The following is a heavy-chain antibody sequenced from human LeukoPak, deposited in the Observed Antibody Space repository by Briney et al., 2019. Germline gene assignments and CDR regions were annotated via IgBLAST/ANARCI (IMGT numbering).Heavy chain of an antibody. Sequence: SETLSLTCAVYGGSFSGYYWSWIRQPPGKGLEWIGEINHSGSTNYNPSLKSRVTISVDTSKNQFSLKLSSVTAADTAVYYCARGIITIFGVVINYYYYYGKDVWGQGTTVTVSS. CDR1: GGSFSGYY. V-gene: IGHV4-34*01. CDR3: ARGIITIFGVVINYYYYYGKDV. D-gene: IGHD3-3*01. CDR2: INHSGST. J-gene: IGHJ6*02.